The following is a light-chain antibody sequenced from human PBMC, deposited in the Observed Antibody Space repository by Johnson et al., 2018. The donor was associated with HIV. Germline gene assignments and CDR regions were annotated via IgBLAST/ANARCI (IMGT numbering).Light chain of an antibody. CDR3: GTGDSSLFAV. J-gene: IGLJ1*01. Sequence: QPVLTQPPSVSAAPGQKVTISCSGSSSNIGNNYVSWYQQVPGAAPKLLIYDNNRRPSGIPDRFSGSKSGTSATLGITGLQTGDEADYYCGTGDSSLFAVFGTGTKVTVL. V-gene: IGLV1-51*01. CDR2: DNN. CDR1: SSNIGNNY.